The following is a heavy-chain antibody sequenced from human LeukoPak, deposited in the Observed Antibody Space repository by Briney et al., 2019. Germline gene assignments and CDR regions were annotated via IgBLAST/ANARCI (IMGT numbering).Heavy chain of an antibody. CDR1: GFTFSTYA. V-gene: IGHV3-23*01. CDR3: AREDGYYYDSSGYYLFGMDV. CDR2: ISGSGGST. Sequence: PGGSLRLSCAASGFTFSTYAMSWVRQAPGKGLEWVSAISGSGGSTNYADSVKGRFTISRDNSKNTLYLQMNSLRAEDTAVYYCAREDGYYYDSSGYYLFGMDVWGQGTTVTVSS. J-gene: IGHJ6*02. D-gene: IGHD3-22*01.